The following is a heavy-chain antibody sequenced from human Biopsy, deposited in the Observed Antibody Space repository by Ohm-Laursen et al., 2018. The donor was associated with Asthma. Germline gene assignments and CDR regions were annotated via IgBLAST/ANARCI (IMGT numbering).Heavy chain of an antibody. CDR1: GGTFNYA. V-gene: IGHV1-69*13. CDR2: IIPIFGTT. J-gene: IGHJ6*02. Sequence: SVKVSCKASGGTFNYAITWVRQAPGQGLEWMGGIIPIFGTTNYAQKFKGRVTITADVFTSTVYMELSGLRSEDTAVLYCAKARCYYYYCDMEVWGPGTAITVSS. CDR3: AKARCYYYYCDMEV.